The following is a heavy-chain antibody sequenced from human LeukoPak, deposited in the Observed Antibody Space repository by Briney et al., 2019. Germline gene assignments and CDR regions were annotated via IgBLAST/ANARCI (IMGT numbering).Heavy chain of an antibody. CDR2: ISGSGGST. D-gene: IGHD5-12*01. CDR1: GFTFSSYA. Sequence: GGSLRLSCAASGFTFSSYAMSWVRQAPGKGLEWVSAISGSGGSTYYADSVKGRFTISRDNAKNSLYLQMNSLRDEDTAVYYCASGGYDKGYWGQGTLVTVSS. CDR3: ASGGYDKGY. J-gene: IGHJ4*02. V-gene: IGHV3-23*01.